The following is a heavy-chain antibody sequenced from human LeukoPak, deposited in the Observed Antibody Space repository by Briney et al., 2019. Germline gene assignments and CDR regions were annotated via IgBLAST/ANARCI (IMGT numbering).Heavy chain of an antibody. V-gene: IGHV4-59*01. CDR1: GGSISSYY. J-gene: IGHJ4*02. D-gene: IGHD5-18*01. CDR2: IYYSGST. CDR3: ATYVDTAMVFDY. Sequence: LETLSLTCTVSGGSISSYYWSWIRQPPGKGLEWIGYIYYSGSTNYNPSLKSRVTISVDTSKNQFSLKLSSVTAADTAVYYCATYVDTAMVFDYWGQGTLVTVSS.